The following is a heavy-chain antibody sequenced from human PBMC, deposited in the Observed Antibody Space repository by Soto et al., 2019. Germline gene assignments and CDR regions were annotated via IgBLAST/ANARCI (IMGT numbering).Heavy chain of an antibody. J-gene: IGHJ6*02. CDR3: ARHPPLLLWFGEYPYYYGMDV. CDR1: GYSFTSYW. V-gene: IGHV5-10-1*01. D-gene: IGHD3-10*01. CDR2: MEPSYSYT. Sequence: GEALKISCNGSGYSFTSYWISWVRQLPGKGLEVMGRMEPSYSYTNYSPSFQCHVTISADKSISTADLQWSSLKASDTAMYYCARHPPLLLWFGEYPYYYGMDVWGQGTTVTVSS.